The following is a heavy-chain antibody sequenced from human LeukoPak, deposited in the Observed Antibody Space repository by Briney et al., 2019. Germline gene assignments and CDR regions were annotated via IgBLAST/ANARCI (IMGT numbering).Heavy chain of an antibody. V-gene: IGHV3-48*01. CDR2: ISSSSSTI. Sequence: GGSLRLSCAASGFTFSSYSMNWVRQAPGKGLEWVSYISSSSSTIYYADSVKGRFTISRDNAKNSLYLQMNSLRAEDTAVYYCTREPTTVIASFDYWGQGTLVTVSS. CDR1: GFTFSSYS. J-gene: IGHJ4*02. D-gene: IGHD4-17*01. CDR3: TREPTTVIASFDY.